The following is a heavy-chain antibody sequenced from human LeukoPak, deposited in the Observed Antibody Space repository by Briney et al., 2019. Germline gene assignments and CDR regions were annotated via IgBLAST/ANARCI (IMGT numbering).Heavy chain of an antibody. CDR3: ARRKAVRGYSERDWFDP. D-gene: IGHD5-12*01. J-gene: IGHJ5*02. V-gene: IGHV1-8*01. Sequence: ASVKVSCKASGYTFTSYDINWVRQDTGQGLEWMGWMNPNSGNTGYAQKFQGRVTMTRNTSISTAYMELSSLRSEDTAVYYCARRKAVRGYSERDWFDPWGQGTLVTVSS. CDR1: GYTFTSYD. CDR2: MNPNSGNT.